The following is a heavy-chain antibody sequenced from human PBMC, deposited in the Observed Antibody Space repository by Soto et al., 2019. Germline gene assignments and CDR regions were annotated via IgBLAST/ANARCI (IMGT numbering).Heavy chain of an antibody. Sequence: EVQLLESGGGFAQPGGSLRLSCAASGFTFSSYAMHWVRQAPGRGLEWVSTISGSGTNIYYADSVQGRFTISRDNSQNTLFLQMTSLRVDDAATYYCAKDGFGSASDYWGQGTHVTVSS. J-gene: IGHJ4*02. CDR2: ISGSGTNI. V-gene: IGHV3-23*01. D-gene: IGHD3-3*01. CDR1: GFTFSSYA. CDR3: AKDGFGSASDY.